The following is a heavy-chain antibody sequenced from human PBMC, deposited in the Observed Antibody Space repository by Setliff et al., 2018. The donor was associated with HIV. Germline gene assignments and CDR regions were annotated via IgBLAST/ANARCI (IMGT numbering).Heavy chain of an antibody. Sequence: LRLSCGASGFTFSSYGMHWVRQAPGKGLEWVAFIRYDGSDKYCADSVKGRFTISRDNSKNTLSLQMNSLRAEDTAVYYCAKEGLIQLWYGGSFDYWGQGTLVTVSS. CDR3: AKEGLIQLWYGGSFDY. J-gene: IGHJ4*02. V-gene: IGHV3-30*02. D-gene: IGHD5-18*01. CDR2: IRYDGSDK. CDR1: GFTFSSYG.